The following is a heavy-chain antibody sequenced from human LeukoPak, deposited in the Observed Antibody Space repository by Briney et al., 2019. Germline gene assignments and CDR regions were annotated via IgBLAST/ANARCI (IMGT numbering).Heavy chain of an antibody. CDR1: GGSFSGYY. CDR2: INHSGST. CDR3: ARELSGGLWFGESRLRHYYIDV. Sequence: SETLSLTCAVYGGSFSGYYWSWIRQPPGKGLEWIGEINHSGSTNYNPSLKSRVTISVDTSKNQFSLKLSSVTAADTAVYYCARELSGGLWFGESRLRHYYIDVWGKGTTVTVSS. V-gene: IGHV4-34*01. J-gene: IGHJ6*03. D-gene: IGHD3-10*01.